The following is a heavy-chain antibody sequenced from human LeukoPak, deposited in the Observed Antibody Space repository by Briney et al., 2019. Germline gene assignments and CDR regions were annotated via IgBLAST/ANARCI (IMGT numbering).Heavy chain of an antibody. CDR3: ARMNMATTGFDY. CDR2: IYSGGST. Sequence: PGGSLRLSCAASGFTVSSNYMSWVRQAPGKGLEWVSVIYSGGSTYYADPVKGRFTISRDNSKNTLYLQMNSLRAEDTAVYYCARMNMATTGFDYWGQGTLVTVSS. CDR1: GFTVSSNY. J-gene: IGHJ4*02. V-gene: IGHV3-66*02. D-gene: IGHD5-24*01.